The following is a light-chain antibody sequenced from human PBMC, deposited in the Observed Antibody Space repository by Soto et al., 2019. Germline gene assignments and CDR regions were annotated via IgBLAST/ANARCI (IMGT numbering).Light chain of an antibody. J-gene: IGKJ4*01. V-gene: IGKV3-11*01. CDR2: DAS. Sequence: EIVLTQSPATLSLSPGERATLSCRASQSVSSYLVWYQQKPGQAPRLLIYDASNRGTGIPARFSGSGSGTDFTLTISSLESEDFAVYYCQQRSNWPLTFGGGTKVENK. CDR3: QQRSNWPLT. CDR1: QSVSSY.